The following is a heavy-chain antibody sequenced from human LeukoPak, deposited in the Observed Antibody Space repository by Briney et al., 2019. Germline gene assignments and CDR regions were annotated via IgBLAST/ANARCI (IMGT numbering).Heavy chain of an antibody. CDR3: ARVVGWRVTPTRAHGMDV. D-gene: IGHD4-11*01. CDR1: GFTFSSYA. J-gene: IGHJ6*02. Sequence: GGSLRLSCAASGFTFSSYAMHWVRQAPGKGLEWVAVISYDGSNKYYADSVKGRFTISRDNSKNTLYLQMNSLRAEDTAVYYCARVVGWRVTPTRAHGMDVWGQGTTVTVSS. V-gene: IGHV3-30-3*01. CDR2: ISYDGSNK.